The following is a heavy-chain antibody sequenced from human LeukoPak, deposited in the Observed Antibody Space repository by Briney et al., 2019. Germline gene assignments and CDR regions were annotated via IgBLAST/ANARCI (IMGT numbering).Heavy chain of an antibody. V-gene: IGHV3-33*01. CDR2: VHDDGDTK. CDR3: ATGSGHYYDR. CDR1: GFTFGSYY. J-gene: IGHJ4*02. D-gene: IGHD3-3*01. Sequence: GTSLRLSCTTSGFTFGSYYMHWVRQAPGKGLEWVAVVHDDGDTKYYVDSVKGRFTISRDNSKNTLYLQMSTLRDEDTAIYYCATGSGHYYDRWGQGTLVTVSS.